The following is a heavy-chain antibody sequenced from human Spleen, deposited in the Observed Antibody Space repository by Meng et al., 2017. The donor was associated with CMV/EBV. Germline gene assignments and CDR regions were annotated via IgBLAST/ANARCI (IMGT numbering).Heavy chain of an antibody. CDR2: IYYSGNA. CDR3: ARGQTYEVFSDYYPLLGAFDI. Sequence: ESLKISCTVSGDSVTSGSHYWSWIRQSPGKGLEWIGHIYYSGNANYNPSLKSRGTISVDTSKNQCSLKLNSVTTADTAVYYCARGQTYEVFSDYYPLLGAFDIWGQGTMVTVSS. J-gene: IGHJ3*02. CDR1: GDSVTSGSHY. V-gene: IGHV4-61*01. D-gene: IGHD3-22*01.